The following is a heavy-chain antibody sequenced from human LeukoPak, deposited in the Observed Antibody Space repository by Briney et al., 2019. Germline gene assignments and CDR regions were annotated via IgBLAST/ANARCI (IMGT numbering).Heavy chain of an antibody. J-gene: IGHJ4*02. V-gene: IGHV3-20*04. Sequence: PGGSLRLSCAAYGFTFDDYGMSWVRQAPGKGLEWVSGINWNGGSTGYADSVKGRFTISRDNAKNSLYLQMNSLRAEDTALYYCARKRGSYSGSYPLDYWGQGTLVTVSS. CDR2: INWNGGST. CDR3: ARKRGSYSGSYPLDY. D-gene: IGHD1-26*01. CDR1: GFTFDDYG.